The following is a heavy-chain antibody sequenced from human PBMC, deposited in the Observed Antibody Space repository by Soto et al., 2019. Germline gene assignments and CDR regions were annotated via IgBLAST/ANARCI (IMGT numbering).Heavy chain of an antibody. J-gene: IGHJ2*01. D-gene: IGHD1-26*01. V-gene: IGHV3-9*01. CDR2: LSWNSGNI. CDR1: GFSFEAYA. CDR3: AKAPQWAGYWYFNL. Sequence: EVQLVESGGGLEQPGRSLRLSCAASGFSFEAYAMHWVRQVPGKGLEWVSGLSWNSGNIGYADSVKGRFTISRDNAKNSLYLQMNCLGVEDTALYYCAKAPQWAGYWYFNLVGRCTLVTVSS.